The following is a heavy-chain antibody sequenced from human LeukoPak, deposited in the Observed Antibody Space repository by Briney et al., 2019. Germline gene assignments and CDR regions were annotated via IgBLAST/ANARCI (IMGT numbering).Heavy chain of an antibody. CDR2: ISSSGSTI. Sequence: GGSLRLSCAASGFIFSDYYMSWIRQALGKGLEGVSYISSSGSTIYYADSVKGRFTISRDNANNSLYLQMNSLRAEDTAVYYCATRLRWPSDYWGQGTLVTVSS. D-gene: IGHD4-23*01. CDR3: ATRLRWPSDY. V-gene: IGHV3-11*01. CDR1: GFIFSDYY. J-gene: IGHJ4*02.